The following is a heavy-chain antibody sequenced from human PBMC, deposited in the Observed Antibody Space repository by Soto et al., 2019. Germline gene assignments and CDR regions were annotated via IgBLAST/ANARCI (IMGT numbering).Heavy chain of an antibody. CDR1: GYTFTGYY. D-gene: IGHD3-10*01. V-gene: IGHV1-2*04. J-gene: IGHJ6*02. CDR3: ASRGLSGSYYSSYYGMDV. CDR2: INPNSGGT. Sequence: GASVKVSCKASGYTFTGYYMHWVRQAPGQGLEWMGWINPNSGGTNYAQKFQGWVTMTRDTSISTAYMELSRLRSDDTAVYYCASRGLSGSYYSSYYGMDVWGQGTTVTVSS.